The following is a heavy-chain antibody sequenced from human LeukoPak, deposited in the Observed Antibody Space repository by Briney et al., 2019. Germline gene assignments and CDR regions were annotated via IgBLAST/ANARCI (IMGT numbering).Heavy chain of an antibody. J-gene: IGHJ4*02. CDR3: ASSEYYYDSSGYPYNYFDY. Sequence: GESLKISCKGSGYSFTSYWIGWVRQMPGKGLEWMGIIYPGDSDTRYSPSFQGQVTISADKSISTAYLQRSSLKASDTAMYYCASSEYYYDSSGYPYNYFDYWGQGTLVTVSS. V-gene: IGHV5-51*01. CDR2: IYPGDSDT. D-gene: IGHD3-22*01. CDR1: GYSFTSYW.